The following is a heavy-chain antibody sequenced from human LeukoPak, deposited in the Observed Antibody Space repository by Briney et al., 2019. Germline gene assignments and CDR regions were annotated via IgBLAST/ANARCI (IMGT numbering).Heavy chain of an antibody. Sequence: GGSLRLFRAASGFTFRSHWMHWVRQAPGKGLVWVSRIKSDESSTSYADSVKGRFTISRDNAKNTLYLQMNSLRAEDTAVYYCARATVTTRNSMDVWGQGTMVTVSS. D-gene: IGHD4-17*01. J-gene: IGHJ6*02. V-gene: IGHV3-74*01. CDR1: GFTFRSHW. CDR3: ARATVTTRNSMDV. CDR2: IKSDESST.